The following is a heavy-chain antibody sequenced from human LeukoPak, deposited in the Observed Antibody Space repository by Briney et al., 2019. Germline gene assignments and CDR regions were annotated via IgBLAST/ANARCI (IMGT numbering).Heavy chain of an antibody. Sequence: ASVKVSCKASGYTFASYSMHWVRQAPGQGLEWMGVIHPSGGSTGYAQKFQGRVTMTRDMSTSTVYMDLRSLRSEDTAVYYCARGPYHYDSSGYYHPDYWGQGTLVTVSS. CDR1: GYTFASYS. J-gene: IGHJ4*02. CDR2: IHPSGGST. CDR3: ARGPYHYDSSGYYHPDY. D-gene: IGHD3-22*01. V-gene: IGHV1-46*01.